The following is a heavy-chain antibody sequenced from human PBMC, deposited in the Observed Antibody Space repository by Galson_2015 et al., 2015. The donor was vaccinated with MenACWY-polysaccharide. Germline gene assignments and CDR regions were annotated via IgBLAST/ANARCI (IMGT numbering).Heavy chain of an antibody. CDR2: FYSGGTT. D-gene: IGHD1-26*01. V-gene: IGHV3-66*02. Sequence: SLRLSCAASGFTVSSNYMNWVRQAPGKGLEWVSVFYSGGTTYYADSVKGRFTFSRDNSKNTLYLQMTSLRAEDTAVYYCARGSTGSHYFDYWGQGTLVTVSS. CDR3: ARGSTGSHYFDY. CDR1: GFTVSSNY. J-gene: IGHJ4*02.